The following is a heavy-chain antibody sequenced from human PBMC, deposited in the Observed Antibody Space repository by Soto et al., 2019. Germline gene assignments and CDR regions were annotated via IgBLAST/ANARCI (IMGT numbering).Heavy chain of an antibody. CDR1: GYTFSTYD. CDR3: ARTRRGTWYYFDH. J-gene: IGHJ4*02. D-gene: IGHD3-16*01. CDR2: INPNADKT. V-gene: IGHV1-8*01. Sequence: ASVKVSCKTSGYTFSTYDTNWVRQTPGHGLEWMGWINPNADKTGFAQKFQGRVTLTRDTSINTVFMELNXXRTEXXXVYCXARTRRGTWYYFDHWGQGXLVTVSS.